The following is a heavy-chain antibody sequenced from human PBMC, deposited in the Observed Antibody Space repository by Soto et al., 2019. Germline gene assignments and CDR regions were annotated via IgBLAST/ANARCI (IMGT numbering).Heavy chain of an antibody. J-gene: IGHJ4*02. Sequence: ASVKVSCKASGYTFTGYYMHWVRQAPGQGLEWMGWINPNSGGTNYAQKFQGRVTMTRDTSISTAYMELSRLRSDDTAVYYCARDSGYGSSSLFDYWGQGTLVTVSS. CDR1: GYTFTGYY. CDR3: ARDSGYGSSSLFDY. V-gene: IGHV1-2*02. D-gene: IGHD6-6*01. CDR2: INPNSGGT.